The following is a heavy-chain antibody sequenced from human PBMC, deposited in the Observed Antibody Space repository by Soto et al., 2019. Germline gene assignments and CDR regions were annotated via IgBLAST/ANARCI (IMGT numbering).Heavy chain of an antibody. Sequence: VKVSCKASGGTFSSYAISWVRQAPGQGLEWMGGIIPIFGTANYAQKFQGRVTITADESTSTAYMELSSLRSEDTAVYYCARIPRNQYYYDSSGFNNWFDPWGQGTLVTVSS. CDR3: ARIPRNQYYYDSSGFNNWFDP. CDR2: IIPIFGTA. CDR1: GGTFSSYA. J-gene: IGHJ5*02. V-gene: IGHV1-69*13. D-gene: IGHD3-22*01.